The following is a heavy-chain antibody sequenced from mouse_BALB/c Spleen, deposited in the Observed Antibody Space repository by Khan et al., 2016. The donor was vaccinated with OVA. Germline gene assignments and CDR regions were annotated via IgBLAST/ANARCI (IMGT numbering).Heavy chain of an antibody. J-gene: IGHJ2*01. CDR3: ARTARIKY. Sequence: VQLQQSGPGLVKPSQSLSLTCTVTGYSITNDYGWNLIRQFPGTKLEWIGYISYSGSTNYNPSLKSRISITRDTSNNQFFLQLNSVTTEDTATYHRARTARIKYWGQGTTLTVSS. CDR1: GYSITNDYG. D-gene: IGHD1-2*01. CDR2: ISYSGST. V-gene: IGHV3-2*02.